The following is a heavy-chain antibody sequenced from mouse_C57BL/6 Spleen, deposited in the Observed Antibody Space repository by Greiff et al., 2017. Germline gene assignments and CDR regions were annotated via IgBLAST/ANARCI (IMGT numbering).Heavy chain of an antibody. CDR1: GYTFTDYN. J-gene: IGHJ2*01. V-gene: IGHV1-22*01. Sequence: EVQLQQSGPELVKPGASVKMSCKASGYTFTDYNMHWVKQSHGKSLEWIGYINPNNGGTSYNQKFKGKATLTVNKSSSTAYMELRSLTSEDSAVYYCARDGDGYDYFDYWGQGTTLTVSS. CDR3: ARDGDGYDYFDY. D-gene: IGHD2-2*01. CDR2: INPNNGGT.